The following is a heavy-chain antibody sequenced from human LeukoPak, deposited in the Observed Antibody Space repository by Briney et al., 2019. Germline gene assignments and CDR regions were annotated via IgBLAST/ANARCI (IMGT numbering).Heavy chain of an antibody. D-gene: IGHD2-15*01. CDR3: ARGYCSGGSCFLPRSYYYYYYMDV. V-gene: IGHV4-34*01. CDR1: GGSFSGYY. J-gene: IGHJ6*03. CDR2: INHSGST. Sequence: KSSETLSLTCAVYGGSFSGYYWSWIRQPPGKGLEWIGEINHSGSTNYNPSLKSRVTISVDTSKNQFSLKLSSVTAADTAVYYCARGYCSGGSCFLPRSYYYYYYMDVWGKGTTVTISS.